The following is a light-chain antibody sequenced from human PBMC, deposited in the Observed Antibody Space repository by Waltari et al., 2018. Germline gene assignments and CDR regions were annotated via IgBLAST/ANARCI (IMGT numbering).Light chain of an antibody. CDR1: SSNIGKNI. Sequence: QSVLTQPPSASGTPGQRVTISCSGSSSNIGKNIVNWYQQLPGTAPKLLIHSIDERPSGVPDRCAGSTSGTSASLAISGLQSEDEADYYCAAWDDSLNGLWVFGGGTKLTVL. J-gene: IGLJ3*02. CDR3: AAWDDSLNGLWV. CDR2: SID. V-gene: IGLV1-44*01.